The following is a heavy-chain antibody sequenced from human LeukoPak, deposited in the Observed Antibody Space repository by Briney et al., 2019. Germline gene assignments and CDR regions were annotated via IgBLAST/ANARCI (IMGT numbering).Heavy chain of an antibody. CDR1: GGSISSYY. Sequence: SETLSLTCTVSGGSISSYYWNWIRQPAGEGLEWIGRIYTSGSTNYNPSLKSRVTMSIDTSKNQFSLKLSSVTAADTAVYYCARGLSYCSSTSCQDFFDYWGQGTLVTVSS. CDR3: ARGLSYCSSTSCQDFFDY. J-gene: IGHJ4*02. V-gene: IGHV4-4*07. CDR2: IYTSGST. D-gene: IGHD2-2*01.